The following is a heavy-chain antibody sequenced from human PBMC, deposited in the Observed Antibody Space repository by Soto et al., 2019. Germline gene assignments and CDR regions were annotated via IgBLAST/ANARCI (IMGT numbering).Heavy chain of an antibody. J-gene: IGHJ4*02. CDR2: ISSSTSTI. CDR1: GFTFSSYS. V-gene: IGHV3-48*02. Sequence: EVQLVESGGGLVQPGESLRLSCAASGFTFSSYSMNWVRQAPGKGLECVSYISSSTSTIYYADSVKGRFTISRDNAKNSLYLQMNTLRDEDTAVYYCARGCCVDCKALDYWGEGTLVTVSS. CDR3: ARGCCVDCKALDY. D-gene: IGHD2-21*02.